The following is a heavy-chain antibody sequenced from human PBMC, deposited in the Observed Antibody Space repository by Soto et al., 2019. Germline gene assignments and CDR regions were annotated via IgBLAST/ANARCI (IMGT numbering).Heavy chain of an antibody. D-gene: IGHD5-12*01. Sequence: SETLSLTCAVSGGSISSGGYSWSWIRQPPGKGLEWIGYIYHSGSTYYNPSLKSRVTISVDRSKNQFSLKLSSVTAADTAVYYCARGYSGYEYYFDYWGQGTLVTVSS. J-gene: IGHJ4*02. CDR2: IYHSGST. CDR1: GGSISSGGYS. CDR3: ARGYSGYEYYFDY. V-gene: IGHV4-30-2*01.